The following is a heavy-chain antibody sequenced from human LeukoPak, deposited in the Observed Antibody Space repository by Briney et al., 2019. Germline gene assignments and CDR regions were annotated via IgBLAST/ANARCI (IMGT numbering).Heavy chain of an antibody. V-gene: IGHV4-38-2*02. CDR1: GYSISSGYY. J-gene: IGHJ4*02. CDR3: ARDRNLYTSILTFDY. CDR2: IYHSGST. Sequence: SETPSLTCTVSGYSISSGYYWGWIRQPPGQGLEWIGSIYHSGSTYHNPSLKSRVTISVDTSKNQFSLNLSSVTAADTAVYYCARDRNLYTSILTFDYWGQGTLVTVSS. D-gene: IGHD1-14*01.